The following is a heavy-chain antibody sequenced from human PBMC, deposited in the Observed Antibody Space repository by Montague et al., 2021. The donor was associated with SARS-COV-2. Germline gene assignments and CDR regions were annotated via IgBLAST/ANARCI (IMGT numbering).Heavy chain of an antibody. V-gene: IGHV2-5*02. D-gene: IGHD3-22*01. CDR1: GFSLSTSGVG. CDR2: IYWDDDR. CDR3: VYSTKPRRSGSCYGSRCYHFDS. Sequence: PALVKPTQTLTLTCTFSGFSLSTSGVGVAWIRQPPGKALEWLAIIYWDDDRRYSPSLESGLTITKDTPKNQVVLTMTDMDPGDTATYYCVYSTKPRRSGSCYGSRCYHFDSWGQGALVTVSS. J-gene: IGHJ4*02.